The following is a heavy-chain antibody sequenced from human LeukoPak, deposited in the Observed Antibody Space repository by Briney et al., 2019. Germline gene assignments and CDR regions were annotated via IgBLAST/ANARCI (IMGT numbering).Heavy chain of an antibody. D-gene: IGHD3/OR15-3a*01. CDR2: IDSTSTGI. Sequence: PGGSLRLSCEGSGFTFTNYGMNWVRQAPGKELEWIATIDSTSTGIYYADSVKGRFTISRNNAKDTLYLQMGSLRAEDTAVYYCARDDFPFLTGFDLWGQGTLVPSLQ. CDR3: ARDDFPFLTGFDL. J-gene: IGHJ3*01. CDR1: GFTFTNYG. V-gene: IGHV3-48*01.